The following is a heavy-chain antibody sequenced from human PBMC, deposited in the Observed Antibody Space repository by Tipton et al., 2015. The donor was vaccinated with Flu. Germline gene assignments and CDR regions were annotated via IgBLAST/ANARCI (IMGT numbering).Heavy chain of an antibody. V-gene: IGHV4-38-2*02. CDR1: GDSMRSDYF. Sequence: TLSLTCTASGDSMRSDYFWGWIRQAPGKGLEWIGNIHYSGSPHYNPSLKSRVAISVDKSKNQFSLKLSSVTAADTAVYYCARAFCSGGSCPDYWGQGTLVTVSS. J-gene: IGHJ4*02. CDR2: IHYSGSP. D-gene: IGHD2-15*01. CDR3: ARAFCSGGSCPDY.